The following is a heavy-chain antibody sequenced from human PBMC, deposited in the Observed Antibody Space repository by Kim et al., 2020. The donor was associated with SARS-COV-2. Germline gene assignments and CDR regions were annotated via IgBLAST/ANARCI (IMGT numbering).Heavy chain of an antibody. J-gene: IGHJ6*02. Sequence: ASVKVSCKASGYTFTSYGISWVRQAPGQGLEWMGWISAYNGNTNYAQKLQGRVTMTTDTSTSTAYMELRSLGSDDTAVYYCARDLRDYIWGSYKYGMDVWGQGTTVTVSS. CDR1: GYTFTSYG. CDR3: ARDLRDYIWGSYKYGMDV. D-gene: IGHD3-16*01. V-gene: IGHV1-18*01. CDR2: ISAYNGNT.